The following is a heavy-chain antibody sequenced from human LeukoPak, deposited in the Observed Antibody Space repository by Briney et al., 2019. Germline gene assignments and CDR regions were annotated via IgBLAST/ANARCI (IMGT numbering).Heavy chain of an antibody. Sequence: SETLSLTCTVSGGSISSGSYYWSWIRQPAGKGLEWIGRIYTSGSTNYNPSLKSRVTISVDTSKDQFSLKLSSVTAADTAAYYCARVPVAGTTGGYYYYYMDVWGKGTTVTVSS. V-gene: IGHV4-61*02. J-gene: IGHJ6*03. CDR2: IYTSGST. D-gene: IGHD6-19*01. CDR1: GGSISSGSYY. CDR3: ARVPVAGTTGGYYYYYMDV.